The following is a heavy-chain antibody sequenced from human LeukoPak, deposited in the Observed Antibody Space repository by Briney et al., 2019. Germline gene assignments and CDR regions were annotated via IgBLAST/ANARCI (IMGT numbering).Heavy chain of an antibody. CDR3: ARARRIAAAVQITNWFDP. CDR2: INPNSGGT. CDR1: GYTFTGYY. Sequence: GASVKVSCKASGYTFTGYYMHWVRQAPGQGLEWMGWINPNSGGTNYAQKFQGRVTMTGDTSISTAYMELSRLRSDDTAVYYCARARRIAAAVQITNWFDPWGQGTLVTVSS. J-gene: IGHJ5*02. D-gene: IGHD6-13*01. V-gene: IGHV1-2*02.